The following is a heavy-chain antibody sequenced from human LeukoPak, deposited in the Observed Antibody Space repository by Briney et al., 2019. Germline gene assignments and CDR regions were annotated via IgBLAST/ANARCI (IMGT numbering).Heavy chain of an antibody. CDR2: INTNTGNP. D-gene: IGHD5-24*01. CDR1: GYTFTGYY. Sequence: ASVKVSCKASGYTFTGYYMYWVRQAPGQGLEWMGWINTNTGNPTYAQGFTGRFVFSFDTSVSTAYLQISSLKAEDTAVYYCARVEEMATIQSIDYWGQGTLVTVSS. J-gene: IGHJ4*02. V-gene: IGHV7-4-1*02. CDR3: ARVEEMATIQSIDY.